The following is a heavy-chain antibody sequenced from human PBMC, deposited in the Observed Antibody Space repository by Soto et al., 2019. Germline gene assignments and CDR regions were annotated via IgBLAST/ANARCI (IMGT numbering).Heavy chain of an antibody. D-gene: IGHD1-26*01. Sequence: EVQLLESGGGLVQPGGSLRLSCAASGFTFSSYAMRWVRQAPVKGLEWVSAISGSGGSTYYADSVKGRFTISRDNSKTTMYLQMTSLRAEDTAVYYCARRGSGSYYAYWGPATLVTVSS. J-gene: IGHJ4*02. CDR3: ARRGSGSYYAY. V-gene: IGHV3-23*01. CDR2: ISGSGGST. CDR1: GFTFSSYA.